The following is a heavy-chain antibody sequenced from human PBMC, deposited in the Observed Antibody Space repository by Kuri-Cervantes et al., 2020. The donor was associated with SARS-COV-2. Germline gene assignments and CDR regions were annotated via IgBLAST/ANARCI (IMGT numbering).Heavy chain of an antibody. Sequence: SETLSLTCSVSGVAVQYFFWTWIRQTPGKGLEWIGYIYYSGSTNYNPSLKSRVTISVDTSKNQFSLKLSPVTAADTAVYYCARGTVGAPGGGMDVWGQGTTVTVSS. CDR3: ARGTVGAPGGGMDV. V-gene: IGHV4-59*08. CDR1: GVAVQYFF. CDR2: IYYSGST. D-gene: IGHD1-26*01. J-gene: IGHJ6*02.